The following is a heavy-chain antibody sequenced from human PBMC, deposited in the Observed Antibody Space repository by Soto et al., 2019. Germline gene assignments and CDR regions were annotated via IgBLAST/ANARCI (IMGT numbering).Heavy chain of an antibody. J-gene: IGHJ4*02. CDR3: AMNGIAAAGNFDY. Sequence: QVQLQESGPGLVKPSETLSLTCTVSGGSISSYYWSWIRQPPGKGLEWIGYIYYSGSTNYNPSLKCRVTISVDTSKNQFSLKLSSVTAADTAVYYCAMNGIAAAGNFDYWGQGTLVTVSS. CDR2: IYYSGST. D-gene: IGHD6-13*01. CDR1: GGSISSYY. V-gene: IGHV4-59*01.